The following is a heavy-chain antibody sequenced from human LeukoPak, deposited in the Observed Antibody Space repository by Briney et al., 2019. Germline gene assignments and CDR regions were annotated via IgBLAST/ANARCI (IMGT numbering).Heavy chain of an antibody. V-gene: IGHV3-33*01. J-gene: IGHJ4*02. CDR1: GFTFSNYG. D-gene: IGHD3-22*01. CDR3: ARDSGYYYDSSGYYTDIDY. Sequence: GGSLRLSCAASGFTFSNYGMHWVRQAPGKGLEWVAVIWHDGSQKYSADSVEGRFSISRDNSRDTLYLQMDSLRAEDTAMYYCARDSGYYYDSSGYYTDIDYWGQGTLVTVSS. CDR2: IWHDGSQK.